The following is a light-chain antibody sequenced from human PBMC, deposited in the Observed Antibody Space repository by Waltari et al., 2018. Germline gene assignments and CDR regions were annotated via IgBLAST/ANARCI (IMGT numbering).Light chain of an antibody. CDR3: QKYGTVPAT. CDR2: DAS. J-gene: IGKJ1*01. V-gene: IGKV3-20*01. CDR1: QSTSRL. Sequence: TQSPGTLPLPPGEGSTLSCTASQSTSRLLARYQPNPGQAPRLLIYDASTRATGSQDRFSGSVSGTDFSRTFSRLGHDDCAVYYGQKYGTVPATFGHRTKVEIK.